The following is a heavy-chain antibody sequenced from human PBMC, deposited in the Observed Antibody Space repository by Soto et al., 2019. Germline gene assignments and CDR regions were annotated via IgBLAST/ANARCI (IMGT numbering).Heavy chain of an antibody. CDR2: IYYSGST. J-gene: IGHJ6*02. Sequence: QVQLQESGPGLVKPSETLSLTCTVSGGSISSYYWSWIRQPPGKGLEWIGYIYYSGSTNYNPSLKSRVTISVDTSKNQSSLKLSSVASADTAVYYCAREQSPYGDYDRPGDYYYGMDVWGQGTTVTVSS. V-gene: IGHV4-59*01. CDR3: AREQSPYGDYDRPGDYYYGMDV. CDR1: GGSISSYY. D-gene: IGHD4-17*01.